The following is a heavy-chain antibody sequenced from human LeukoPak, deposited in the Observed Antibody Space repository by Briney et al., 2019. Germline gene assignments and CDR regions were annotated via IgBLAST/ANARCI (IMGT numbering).Heavy chain of an antibody. J-gene: IGHJ4*02. D-gene: IGHD2/OR15-2a*01. Sequence: ASVTLSFTSSVYTFTIYGISWIRQPPGQGIELMGWMSAYNGNSTYTQKLHLRVTMTIAASTTTAYMDLKSLTSTAPAADVCDRYRISLGYYFDYWDQGTLVTVSS. CDR1: VYTFTIYG. CDR3: DRYRISLGYYFDY. V-gene: IGHV1-18*01. CDR2: MSAYNGNS.